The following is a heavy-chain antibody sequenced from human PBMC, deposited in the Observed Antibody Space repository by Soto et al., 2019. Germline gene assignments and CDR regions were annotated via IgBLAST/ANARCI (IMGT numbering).Heavy chain of an antibody. CDR2: ISWNSGSI. CDR3: AKGTIPNYYCYGMDV. D-gene: IGHD3-9*01. Sequence: EVQLVESGGGLVQPGRSLRLSCAASGFTFDDYAMHWVRQAPGKGLEWVSGISWNSGSIGYADSVKGRFTISRDNAKNSLYLQMNSLRAEDTALYYCAKGTIPNYYCYGMDVWGQGTTVTVSS. CDR1: GFTFDDYA. V-gene: IGHV3-9*01. J-gene: IGHJ6*02.